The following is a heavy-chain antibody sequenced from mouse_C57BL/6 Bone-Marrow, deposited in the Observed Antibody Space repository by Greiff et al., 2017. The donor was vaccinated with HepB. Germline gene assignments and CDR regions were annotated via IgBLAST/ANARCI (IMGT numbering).Heavy chain of an antibody. CDR2: IHPNSGST. CDR1: GYTFTSYW. Sequence: QVQLQQPGAELVKPGASVKLSCKASGYTFTSYWMHWVKQRPGQGLEWIGMIHPNSGSTNYNEKFKSKATLTVDKSSSTAYMQLSSLTSEDSAVYYCARPYDGYYGGFAYWGQGTLVTVSA. D-gene: IGHD2-3*01. V-gene: IGHV1-64*01. CDR3: ARPYDGYYGGFAY. J-gene: IGHJ3*01.